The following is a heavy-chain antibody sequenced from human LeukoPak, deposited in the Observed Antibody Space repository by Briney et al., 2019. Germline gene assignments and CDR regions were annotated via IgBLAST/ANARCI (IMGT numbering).Heavy chain of an antibody. J-gene: IGHJ3*02. CDR1: GFTFSSYA. Sequence: GGSLRLSCAASGFTFSSYAMHWVRQAPGKGLEWVAVISYDGSNKYYADSVKGRFTISRDNAKNSLYLQMNSLRAEDTAVYYCARDKPRPFLSRRTPRVAFDIWGQGTMVTVSS. V-gene: IGHV3-30-3*01. CDR2: ISYDGSNK. CDR3: ARDKPRPFLSRRTPRVAFDI. D-gene: IGHD1-14*01.